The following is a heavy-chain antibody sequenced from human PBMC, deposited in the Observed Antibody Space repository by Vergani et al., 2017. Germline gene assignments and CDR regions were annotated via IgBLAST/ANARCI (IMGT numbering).Heavy chain of an antibody. J-gene: IGHJ5*02. CDR1: GGSISSSSYY. Sequence: QLQLQESGPGLVKPSETLSLTCTVSGGSISSSSYYWGWIRQPPGKGLEWIGSIYYSGSTYYNPSLKSRVTISVDTSKNQFSLKLSSVTAADTAVYYCARDGSYDFWSGYQGAYNWFDPWGQGTLVTVSS. V-gene: IGHV4-39*02. D-gene: IGHD3-3*01. CDR2: IYYSGST. CDR3: ARDGSYDFWSGYQGAYNWFDP.